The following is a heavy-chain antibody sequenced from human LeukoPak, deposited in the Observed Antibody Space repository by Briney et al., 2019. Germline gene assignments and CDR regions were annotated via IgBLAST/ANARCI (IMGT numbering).Heavy chain of an antibody. J-gene: IGHJ4*02. V-gene: IGHV3-23*01. CDR3: AKRVPYSSSSVYFDY. Sequence: GGSLRLSCAVSGFTFSIYGMSWVRQAPGKGLEWVSSISDSGSDTYYADSVKGRFTISKDNSKNTLYLRMNSLRADDTAVYYCAKRVPYSSSSVYFDYWGQGTLVTVSS. CDR2: ISDSGSDT. CDR1: GFTFSIYG. D-gene: IGHD6-6*01.